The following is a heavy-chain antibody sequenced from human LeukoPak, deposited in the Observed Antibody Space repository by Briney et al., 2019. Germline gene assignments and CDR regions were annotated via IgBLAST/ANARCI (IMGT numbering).Heavy chain of an antibody. CDR3: ARHMDGPDAFDI. CDR1: GGSISSGSYY. J-gene: IGHJ3*02. V-gene: IGHV4-61*02. CDR2: MYTSGST. D-gene: IGHD5-24*01. Sequence: PSETLSLTCTVSGGSISSGSYYWSWIRQPAGQGLEYIGRMYTSGSTNYNPSLKSRVTISVDTSKNQFSLQLSSVTAADTAVYYCARHMDGPDAFDIWGQGTMVTVSS.